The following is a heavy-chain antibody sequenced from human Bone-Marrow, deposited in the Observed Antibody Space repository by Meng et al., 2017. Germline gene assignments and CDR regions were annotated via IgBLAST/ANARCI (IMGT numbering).Heavy chain of an antibody. CDR2: IHYSGST. Sequence: SETLSLTCTVSGVSISSSGYYWGWIRQPPGKGLEGIGSIHYSGSTYYNQSLQRRVTISVDTSKNQFSLKLSSVTAADTAVYYCARYYGGRYYFGFPSNYYCYGMDVWGQGTMVTVSS. CDR3: ARYYGGRYYFGFPSNYYCYGMDV. J-gene: IGHJ6*02. V-gene: IGHV4-39*07. CDR1: GVSISSSGYY. D-gene: IGHD1-26*01.